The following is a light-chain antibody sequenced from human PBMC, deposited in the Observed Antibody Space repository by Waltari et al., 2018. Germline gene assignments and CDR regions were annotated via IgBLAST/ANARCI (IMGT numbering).Light chain of an antibody. J-gene: IGKJ1*01. CDR3: QHYLRLPVT. CDR1: QSVSRA. Sequence: EIVLTQSPGTLSLSLGERASVTCRASQSVSRALAWYQQKPGQAPRLLIYGASTRATGIPDRFSGSGSCTDFSLTISRLEPDDFAVYYCQHYLRLPVTFGQGTTVEI. V-gene: IGKV3-20*01. CDR2: GAS.